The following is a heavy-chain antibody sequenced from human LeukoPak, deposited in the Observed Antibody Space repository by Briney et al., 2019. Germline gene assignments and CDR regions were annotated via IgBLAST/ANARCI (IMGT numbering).Heavy chain of an antibody. CDR2: IIGNGGWV. J-gene: IGHJ4*02. Sequence: PGGSLRLSCAASGLTFSSYAMMWLRQAPGKGLEWVSAIIGNGGWVLYADSVTGRFTISRDNSKNTLYLQINSLRAEDTAIYYCARDFFSHYYGSGTSDHWGQGTLVTVSS. D-gene: IGHD3-10*01. CDR3: ARDFFSHYYGSGTSDH. V-gene: IGHV3-23*01. CDR1: GLTFSSYA.